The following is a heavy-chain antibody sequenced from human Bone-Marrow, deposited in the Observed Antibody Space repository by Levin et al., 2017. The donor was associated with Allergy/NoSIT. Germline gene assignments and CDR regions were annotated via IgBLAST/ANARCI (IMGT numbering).Heavy chain of an antibody. D-gene: IGHD2-15*01. V-gene: IGHV5-51*01. Sequence: GGSLRLSCKASGYSLTKYWIAWVRQMPGNGLEWMGIVYPGNSDVAYNPSFEGQVTISADKSITTAYLQWRSLQDSDTAVSYCARPKYCSGGDWNGVDSWGQGSLVTVSS. CDR1: GYSLTKYW. J-gene: IGHJ4*02. CDR3: ARPKYCSGGDWNGVDS. CDR2: VYPGNSDV.